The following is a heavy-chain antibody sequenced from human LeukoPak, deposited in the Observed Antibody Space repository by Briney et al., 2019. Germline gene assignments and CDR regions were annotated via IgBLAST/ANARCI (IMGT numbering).Heavy chain of an antibody. CDR3: AAELRNSGSYFNFDY. V-gene: IGHV1-58*01. CDR1: GFTFTSSA. D-gene: IGHD1-26*01. J-gene: IGHJ4*02. Sequence: SVKVSFKASGFTFTSSAVQWVRQARGQRLEWIGWIVVGSGNTNYAQKFQERVTITRDMSTSTAYMELSSLRSEDTAVYYCAAELRNSGSYFNFDYWGQGTLVTVSS. CDR2: IVVGSGNT.